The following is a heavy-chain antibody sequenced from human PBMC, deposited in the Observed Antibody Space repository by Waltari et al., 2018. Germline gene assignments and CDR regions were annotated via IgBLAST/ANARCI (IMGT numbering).Heavy chain of an antibody. CDR2: VYYSGGT. V-gene: IGHV4-39*01. CDR1: GGSISSSSYY. Sequence: QLQLQESGPGLVKPSETLSLTCTVSGGSISSSSYYWGWIRQPPGKGLEWIGRVYYSGGTYYNPPLKSRVTISVDTSKNQFSLKLGSVTAADTAVYFCARCSGTYYSDFDYWGQGTLVIVSS. D-gene: IGHD3-10*02. CDR3: ARCSGTYYSDFDY. J-gene: IGHJ4*02.